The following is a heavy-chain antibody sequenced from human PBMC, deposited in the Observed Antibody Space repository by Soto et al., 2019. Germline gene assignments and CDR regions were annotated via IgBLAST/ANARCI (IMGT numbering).Heavy chain of an antibody. V-gene: IGHV3-33*03. CDR1: GFTFSSNG. J-gene: IGHJ4*02. Sequence: SLRLSCAASGFTFSSNGMHWVRQAPGKGLEWVAVIWYDGNKKYYGDSVRGRFTISRDNSKNTLDLEMNSLRAEDTAVYYCVVDTSGLLDYWGQGTQVTVSS. D-gene: IGHD3-22*01. CDR3: VVDTSGLLDY. CDR2: IWYDGNKK.